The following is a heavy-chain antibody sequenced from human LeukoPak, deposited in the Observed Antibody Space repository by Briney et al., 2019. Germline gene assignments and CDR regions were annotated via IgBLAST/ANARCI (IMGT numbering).Heavy chain of an antibody. J-gene: IGHJ6*02. CDR1: GFTFSNYW. Sequence: GSLRLSCAASGFTFSNYWMHWVRQAPGKGLVWVSRMNTDGSSTTYADSVKGRFTISRDNAKNTLYLQMNSLRAEDTAVYYCARSYSNHLFGMDVWGQGTTVTVS. CDR2: MNTDGSST. V-gene: IGHV3-74*01. CDR3: ARSYSNHLFGMDV. D-gene: IGHD4-11*01.